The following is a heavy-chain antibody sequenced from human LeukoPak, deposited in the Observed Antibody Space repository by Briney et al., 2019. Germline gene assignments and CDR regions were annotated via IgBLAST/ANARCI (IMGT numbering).Heavy chain of an antibody. CDR2: IYYSGST. V-gene: IGHV4-59*11. Sequence: SETLSLTCTVSGGSISSHYWSWIRQPPGKGLEWIGYIYYSGSTNYNPSLKSRVTISVDTSKNQFSLKLSSVTAADTAVYYCARGSSGYYTSWFDPWGQGTLVTVSS. CDR1: GGSISSHY. J-gene: IGHJ5*02. CDR3: ARGSSGYYTSWFDP. D-gene: IGHD3-22*01.